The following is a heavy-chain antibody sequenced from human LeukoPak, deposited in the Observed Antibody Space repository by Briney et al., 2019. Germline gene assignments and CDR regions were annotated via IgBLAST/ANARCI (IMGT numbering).Heavy chain of an antibody. J-gene: IGHJ5*02. Sequence: GASVKVSCKASGYSFTSYYMHWVRQAPGQGLEWMGIINPSGGSTSYAQKFQGRVTMTRDMSTSTVYMELSSLRSEDTAVYYCARTAGTILEAFDPWGQGTLVTVSS. CDR3: ARTAGTILEAFDP. CDR1: GYSFTSYY. CDR2: INPSGGST. V-gene: IGHV1-46*01. D-gene: IGHD1-7*01.